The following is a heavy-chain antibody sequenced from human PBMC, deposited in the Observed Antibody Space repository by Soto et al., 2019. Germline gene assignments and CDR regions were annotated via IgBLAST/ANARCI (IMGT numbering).Heavy chain of an antibody. V-gene: IGHV4-4*02. D-gene: IGHD3-9*01. CDR3: ATPYFDWLETQGDAFDI. J-gene: IGHJ3*02. CDR1: GGSISSSNW. Sequence: QVQLQESGPGLVKPSGTLSLTCAVSGGSISSSNWWSWVRQPPGKGLEWIGEIYHSGSTNYNPSLKGRVTISVDKSKNQFSLKLSSVTAADTAVYYCATPYFDWLETQGDAFDIWGQGTMVTVSS. CDR2: IYHSGST.